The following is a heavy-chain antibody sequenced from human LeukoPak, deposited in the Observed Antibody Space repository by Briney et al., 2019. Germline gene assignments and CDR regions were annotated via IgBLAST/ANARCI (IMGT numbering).Heavy chain of an antibody. Sequence: SETLSRTCAGYGCTFSGYYWSWLRQPPGKGLEWIGEINHSGSTNYNPSLKSRVTISVDTSKNQFSLKLSSVTPADTAVYYCARVVQSTDSSGLYLPEYFQHWGQGTLVTVSS. D-gene: IGHD3-22*01. CDR2: INHSGST. V-gene: IGHV4-34*01. J-gene: IGHJ1*01. CDR3: ARVVQSTDSSGLYLPEYFQH. CDR1: GCTFSGYY.